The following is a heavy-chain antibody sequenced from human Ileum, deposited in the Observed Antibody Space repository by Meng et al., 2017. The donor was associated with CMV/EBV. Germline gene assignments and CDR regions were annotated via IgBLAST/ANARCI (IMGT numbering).Heavy chain of an antibody. CDR2: ISHSGTT. Sequence: CAVYGGYLGYDYWTWIRQSPGKGLEWIGEISHSGTTNYSPSLKSRVTISVDTSNNQVSLNLRSVTAADTAVYFCARGRGAYLSRQLDCWGQGTLVTVSS. V-gene: IGHV4-34*01. J-gene: IGHJ4*02. D-gene: IGHD3-16*01. CDR3: ARGRGAYLSRQLDC. CDR1: GGYLGYDY.